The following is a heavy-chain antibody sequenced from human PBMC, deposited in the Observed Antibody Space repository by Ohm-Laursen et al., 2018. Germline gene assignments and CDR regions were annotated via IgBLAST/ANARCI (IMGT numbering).Heavy chain of an antibody. J-gene: IGHJ2*01. CDR2: ISSTGITK. D-gene: IGHD6-25*01. CDR1: GFTFSDYY. CDR3: AKDKAAGSHAHWYFDL. Sequence: SLRLSCAASGFTFSDYYMSWIRQAPGQGLEWVSYISSTGITKSYADSVKGRFTISRDNAKSSLYLQMNSLRAEDTALYYCAKDKAAGSHAHWYFDLWGRGTLVTVSS. V-gene: IGHV3-11*01.